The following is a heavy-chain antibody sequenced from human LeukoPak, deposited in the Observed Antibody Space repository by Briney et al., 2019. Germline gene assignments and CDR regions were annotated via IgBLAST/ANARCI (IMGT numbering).Heavy chain of an antibody. J-gene: IGHJ4*02. V-gene: IGHV4-39*02. D-gene: IGHD5-24*01. CDR3: AREFHGMATEY. CDR2: IYDSGST. CDR1: GGSIRSSYYY. Sequence: SETLSLTCTVSGGSIRSSYYYWGWIRQPPGKGLEWIGSIYDSGSTYYNPSLKSRVTISVDTSKNQFSLKLNSVTAADTAVYYCAREFHGMATEYWGQGTLVTVSS.